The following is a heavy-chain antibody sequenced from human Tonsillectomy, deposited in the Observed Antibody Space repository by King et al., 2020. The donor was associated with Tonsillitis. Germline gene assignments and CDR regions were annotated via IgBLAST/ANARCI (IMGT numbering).Heavy chain of an antibody. J-gene: IGHJ4*02. Sequence: VQLQESGPGLVKPSQTLSLTCTVSGDSISSGSYYWSWIRQPAGKGLEWIGRIYTSGSTSYNPSLKSRVTISVDTSKNQFSLMLSCVTAADTAVYYCAGTDCGGDCYPQRGLDYWGQGTLVTVSS. D-gene: IGHD2-21*02. CDR2: IYTSGST. CDR1: GDSISSGSYY. V-gene: IGHV4-61*02. CDR3: AGTDCGGDCYPQRGLDY.